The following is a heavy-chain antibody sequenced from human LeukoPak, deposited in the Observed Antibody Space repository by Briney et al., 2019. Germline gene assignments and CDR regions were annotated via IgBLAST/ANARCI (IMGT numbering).Heavy chain of an antibody. CDR2: INHSGSI. J-gene: IGHJ6*02. Sequence: SETLSLTCAVYGGSFSGYYWSWIRQPPGKGLEWIGEINHSGSINYNPSLKSRVTISVDTSKNQFSLKLSSVTAADTAVYYCARVPPSLSYYGMDVWGQGTTVTVSS. CDR3: ARVPPSLSYYGMDV. CDR1: GGSFSGYY. V-gene: IGHV4-34*01.